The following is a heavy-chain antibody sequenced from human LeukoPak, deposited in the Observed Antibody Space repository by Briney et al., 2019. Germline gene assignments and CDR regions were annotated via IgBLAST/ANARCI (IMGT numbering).Heavy chain of an antibody. V-gene: IGHV4-39*07. Sequence: SETLSLTCTVSGGSISSSSYYWGWIRQPPGKGLEWIGSIYYSGSTYYNPSLKSRVTISVDTSKNQFSLKLSPVPAADTAVYYCARARGGSYRAFDYCGQRTLVTASS. CDR3: ARARGGSYRAFDY. CDR2: IYYSGST. J-gene: IGHJ4*02. CDR1: GGSISSSSYY. D-gene: IGHD1-26*01.